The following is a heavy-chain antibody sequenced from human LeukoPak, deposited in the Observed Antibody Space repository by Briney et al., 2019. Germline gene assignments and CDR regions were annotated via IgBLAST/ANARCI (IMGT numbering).Heavy chain of an antibody. D-gene: IGHD6-6*01. CDR3: AREGGYSSSSLDY. Sequence: GGSLRLSCAASGFTFSSYAMHWVRQAPGKGLEGVAVISYDGSNKYYADSVKGRFTISRDNSKNTLYLQMNSLRAEDTAVYYCAREGGYSSSSLDYWGQGTLVTVSS. CDR1: GFTFSSYA. J-gene: IGHJ4*02. V-gene: IGHV3-30*01. CDR2: ISYDGSNK.